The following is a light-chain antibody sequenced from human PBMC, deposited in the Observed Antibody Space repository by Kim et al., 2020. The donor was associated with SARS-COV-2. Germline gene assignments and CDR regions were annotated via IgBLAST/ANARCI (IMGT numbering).Light chain of an antibody. CDR3: QQYNTWLIT. CDR1: QSVSTN. V-gene: IGKV3D-15*01. Sequence: VSPGERATLSCRASQSVSTNLAWYQQHPGQAPRLLIYGASTRATGIPARFSGSGSGTEFTLTLSSLQSEDFAVYYCQQYNTWLITFGQGTRLEIK. J-gene: IGKJ5*01. CDR2: GAS.